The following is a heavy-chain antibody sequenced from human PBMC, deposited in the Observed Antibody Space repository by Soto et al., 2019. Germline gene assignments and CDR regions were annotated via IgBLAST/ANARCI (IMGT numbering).Heavy chain of an antibody. V-gene: IGHV5-51*01. CDR2: IYPGDSDT. J-gene: IGHJ3*02. Sequence: GESLKISCKGSGYSFTSYWIGWVRQMPGKGLEWMGIIYPGDSDTRYSPSFQGQVTISADKSISTAYLQWSSLKASDTAMYYCARKRTYYYDSSDAFDIWGQGTRVTVSS. CDR1: GYSFTSYW. CDR3: ARKRTYYYDSSDAFDI. D-gene: IGHD3-22*01.